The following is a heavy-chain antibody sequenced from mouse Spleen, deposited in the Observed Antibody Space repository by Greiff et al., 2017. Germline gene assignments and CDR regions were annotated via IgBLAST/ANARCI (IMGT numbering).Heavy chain of an antibody. V-gene: IGHV2-9-1*01. CDR3: ASHYDGSPWFAY. D-gene: IGHD1-1*01. J-gene: IGHJ3*01. CDR2: IWTGGGT. Sequence: VQLQQSGPGLVAPSQSLSITCTVSGFSLTSYAISWVRQPPGKGLEWLGVIWTGGGTNYNSALKSRLSISKDNSKSQVFLKMNSLQTDDTARYYCASHYDGSPWFAYWGQGTLVTVSA. CDR1: GFSLTSYA.